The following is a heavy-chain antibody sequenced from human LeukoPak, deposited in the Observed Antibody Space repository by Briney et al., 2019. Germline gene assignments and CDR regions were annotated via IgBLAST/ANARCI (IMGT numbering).Heavy chain of an antibody. J-gene: IGHJ4*02. CDR1: GGSISSGGYY. D-gene: IGHD3-10*01. CDR3: ARGLRNFRGVIIPRARVGFDY. V-gene: IGHV4-39*07. Sequence: NPSETLSLTCTVSGGSISSGGYYWSWIRQPPGKGLEWIGEINHSGSTNYNPSLKSRVTISVDTSKNQFSLKLSSVTAADTAVYHCARGLRNFRGVIIPRARVGFDYWGQGTPVTVSS. CDR2: INHSGST.